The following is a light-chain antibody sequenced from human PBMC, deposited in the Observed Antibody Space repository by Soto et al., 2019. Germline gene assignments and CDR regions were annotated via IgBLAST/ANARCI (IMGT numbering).Light chain of an antibody. CDR1: QTVSSSY. Sequence: EIVLAQSPGTLSLSPGERATLSCRASQTVSSSYLAWYQQKPGQAPRLLIYGASTRATGIPGRFSGSASGTDFTLTISSLEPEDFAVYYCQQYGPSPRYTVGQGTNLEIK. V-gene: IGKV3-20*01. J-gene: IGKJ2*01. CDR2: GAS. CDR3: QQYGPSPRYT.